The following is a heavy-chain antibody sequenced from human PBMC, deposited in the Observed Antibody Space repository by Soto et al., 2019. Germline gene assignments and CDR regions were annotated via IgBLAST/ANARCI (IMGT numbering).Heavy chain of an antibody. CDR3: TSAITMIVVSYWYFDL. D-gene: IGHD3-22*01. V-gene: IGHV3-73*01. CDR2: IRSKANSYAT. Sequence: GGSLRLSCAASGFTFSGSAMHWVRQASGKGLEWVGRIRSKANSYATAYAASVKGRFTISRDDSKNTAYLQMNSLKTEDTAVYYCTSAITMIVVSYWYFDLWGRGTLVTVSS. CDR1: GFTFSGSA. J-gene: IGHJ2*01.